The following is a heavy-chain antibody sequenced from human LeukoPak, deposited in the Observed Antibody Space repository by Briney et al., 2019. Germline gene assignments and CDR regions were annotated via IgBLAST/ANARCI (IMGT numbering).Heavy chain of an antibody. Sequence: GGSLRLSCAASGFTFSSYAMSWVRQAPGKGLEWVSGISEGDGSTYYADSVKGRFTISRDNSRNTLYLQMNSLRAEDTAVYYCARDGDFWSAQGAFDVWGQGTMVTVYS. J-gene: IGHJ3*01. D-gene: IGHD3-3*01. V-gene: IGHV3-23*01. CDR3: ARDGDFWSAQGAFDV. CDR1: GFTFSSYA. CDR2: ISEGDGST.